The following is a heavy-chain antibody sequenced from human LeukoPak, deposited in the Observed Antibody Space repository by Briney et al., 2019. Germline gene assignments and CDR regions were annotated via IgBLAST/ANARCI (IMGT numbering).Heavy chain of an antibody. CDR2: IYSGGST. CDR3: ARGGSSGWYARYFDY. D-gene: IGHD6-19*01. J-gene: IGHJ4*02. Sequence: PGGSLRLSCAASGFTVSSNYMSWVRQAPGKGLEWVSVIYSGGSTYYADSVKGRFTISRDNSKNTLYLQMNSLRAEDTAVYYCARGGSSGWYARYFDYWGQGTLVTVSS. V-gene: IGHV3-53*05. CDR1: GFTVSSNY.